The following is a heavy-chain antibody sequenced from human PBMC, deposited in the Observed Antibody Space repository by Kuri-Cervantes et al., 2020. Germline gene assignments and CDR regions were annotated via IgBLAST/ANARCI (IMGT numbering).Heavy chain of an antibody. CDR3: AKIPAAPPLYYYYGMDV. V-gene: IGHV3-30-3*02. CDR1: GFTFSSYA. J-gene: IGHJ6*02. CDR2: ISYDGSNK. D-gene: IGHD2-15*01. Sequence: GGSLRLSCAASGFTFSSYAMHWVRQAPGKGLEWVAVISYDGSNKYSADSVKGRFTISRDNSKNTLYLQMNSLRAEDTAVYYCAKIPAAPPLYYYYGMDVWGQGTTVTVSS.